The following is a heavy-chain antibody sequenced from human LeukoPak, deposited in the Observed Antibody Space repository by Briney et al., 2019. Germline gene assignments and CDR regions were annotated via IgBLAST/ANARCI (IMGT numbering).Heavy chain of an antibody. CDR2: IYSGDST. D-gene: IGHD3-3*01. CDR1: GFTFSSYD. J-gene: IGHJ3*02. CDR3: ARVFWEKDGFIGAFDI. Sequence: PGGSLRLSCAASGFTFSSYDMSWVRQAPGKGLEWVSIIYSGDSTYYADSVKGRFTISRDNSKNTLYLQMNSLRAEDTAVYYCARVFWEKDGFIGAFDIWGQGTMVTVSS. V-gene: IGHV3-66*01.